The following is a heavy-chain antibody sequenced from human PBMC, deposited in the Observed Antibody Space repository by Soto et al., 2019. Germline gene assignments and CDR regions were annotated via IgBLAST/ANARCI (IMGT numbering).Heavy chain of an antibody. CDR2: ISGSGGST. Sequence: GGSLRLSCAASGFTFSSYAMSWVRQAPGKGLEWVAAISGSGGSTYYADSVKGRCTISRDNSKNTLYLPMNSLRAEDTAVYYCANGLFTRGSNAYYWGQGTLVTVSS. CDR1: GFTFSSYA. CDR3: ANGLFTRGSNAYY. V-gene: IGHV3-23*01. J-gene: IGHJ4*02. D-gene: IGHD2-2*01.